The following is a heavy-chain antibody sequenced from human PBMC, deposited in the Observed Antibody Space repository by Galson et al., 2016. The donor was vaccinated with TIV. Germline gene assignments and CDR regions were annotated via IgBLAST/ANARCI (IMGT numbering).Heavy chain of an antibody. J-gene: IGHJ4*02. CDR2: ASSSGRFL. CDR3: ARVKGDGEYSYGAFES. CDR1: GFPFIHYS. Sequence: SLRLSCAGFGFPFIHYSVNWVRQAPGKGLEWVASASSSGRFLYYADSVKGRFTISKDNAKNSLNLQMNSLRVEDTAVYYCARVKGDGEYSYGAFESWGQGTLVTVSS. V-gene: IGHV3-21*01. D-gene: IGHD5-18*01.